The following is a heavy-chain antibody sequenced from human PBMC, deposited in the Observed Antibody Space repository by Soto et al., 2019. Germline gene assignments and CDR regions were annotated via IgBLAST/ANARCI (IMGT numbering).Heavy chain of an antibody. CDR3: VSDRGYGHASVPYS. Sequence: QAQLVESGGGVVQPGRPLRLSCAASGFAFSSYGMHWVRQAPGTGLEWGAVISYDGSLQHYADSVKGRFTISRDNSKNMVLLQISSLRAEDTAVYYCVSDRGYGHASVPYSWGQGTLVSVSS. J-gene: IGHJ4*02. V-gene: IGHV3-30*03. CDR2: ISYDGSLQ. CDR1: GFAFSSYG. D-gene: IGHD5-12*01.